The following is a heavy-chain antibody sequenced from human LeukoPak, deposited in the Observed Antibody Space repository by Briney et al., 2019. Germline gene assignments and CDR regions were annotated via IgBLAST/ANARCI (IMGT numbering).Heavy chain of an antibody. V-gene: IGHV3-21*01. D-gene: IGHD3-10*01. CDR2: ISSSSSYI. CDR3: ARDPKTYYYGSGSYHDY. J-gene: IGHJ4*02. CDR1: GFTFSSYS. Sequence: GGSLRLSCAASGFTFSSYSMNWVRQAPGKGLEWVSSISSSSSYIYYADSVKGRFTISRDNAKNSLYLQMNSLRAEDTAVYYCARDPKTYYYGSGSYHDYWGQGTLVTVSS.